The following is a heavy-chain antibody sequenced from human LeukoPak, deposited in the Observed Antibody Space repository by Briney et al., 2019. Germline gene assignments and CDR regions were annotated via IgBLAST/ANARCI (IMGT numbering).Heavy chain of an antibody. CDR1: DYSISSGFY. CDR2: IHHSGPT. J-gene: IGHJ3*01. Sequence: SETLSLTCIVSDYSISSGFYWGWIRQAPGKGPEWIGNIHHSGPTFYNPSLKSRVTISVDTSRNHFSLKLSSVTAADTAVYYCARVMTTATTWAFDVWGQGTMVTVFS. CDR3: ARVMTTATTWAFDV. V-gene: IGHV4-38-2*02. D-gene: IGHD4-17*01.